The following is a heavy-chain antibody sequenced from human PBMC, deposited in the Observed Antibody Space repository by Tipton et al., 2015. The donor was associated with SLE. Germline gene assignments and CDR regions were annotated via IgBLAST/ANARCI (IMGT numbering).Heavy chain of an antibody. CDR3: SRVGDDYNMDYYYGMDV. J-gene: IGHJ6*02. D-gene: IGHD5-24*01. V-gene: IGHV5-10-1*01. CDR1: GYSFTNYW. CDR2: IDPSDSYT. Sequence: QLVQSGAEVKKPGESLRISCKGSGYSFTNYWISWVRQMPGKGLEWKGRIDPSDSYTNYSPSFQGHVTISADKSISTAYLQWSSLKASDTAMYYCSRVGDDYNMDYYYGMDVWGQGATVTVSS.